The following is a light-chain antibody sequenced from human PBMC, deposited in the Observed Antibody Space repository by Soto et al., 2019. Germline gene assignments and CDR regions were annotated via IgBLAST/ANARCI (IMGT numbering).Light chain of an antibody. CDR3: CSYTTSSTPV. Sequence: QSALTQPASVSGSPGQSITISCTGTASDIGAYNYVSWYQQRPGRAPNLMISDVSSRPSGVSGRFSGSKSGNTASLTISGLQAEDEADYYCCSYTTSSTPVFGTGTKLTVL. V-gene: IGLV2-14*03. CDR2: DVS. CDR1: ASDIGAYNY. J-gene: IGLJ1*01.